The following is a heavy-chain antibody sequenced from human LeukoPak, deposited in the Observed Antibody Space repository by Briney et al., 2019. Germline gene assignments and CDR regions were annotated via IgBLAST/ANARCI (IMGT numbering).Heavy chain of an antibody. CDR3: ARDLLGSATGYSSGAWDY. CDR2: ISAYNGNT. CDR1: GYTFTSYG. V-gene: IGHV1-18*01. D-gene: IGHD3-9*01. J-gene: IGHJ4*02. Sequence: ASVKVSCKASGYTFTSYGISWVRQAPGQGLEWMGWISAYNGNTNYAQKLQGRVTMTTDTSTSTAYMELRSLRSDDTAVYYCARDLLGSATGYSSGAWDYWGQGTLVTVSS.